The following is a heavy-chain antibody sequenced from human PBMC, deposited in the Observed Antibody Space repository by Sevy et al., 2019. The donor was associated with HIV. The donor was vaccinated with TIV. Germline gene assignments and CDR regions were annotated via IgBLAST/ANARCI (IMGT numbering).Heavy chain of an antibody. CDR2: ISYDGRKK. D-gene: IGHD2-15*01. CDR3: ATASLWADSGVSHPSFDS. J-gene: IGHJ4*02. Sequence: GGSLRLSCAASGFAFNDFAMNWLRQLPGKGLEWVAIISYDGRKKFYADSVKGRFTISRDNSKNVVYLQMNSLRPEDTAVYFCATASLWADSGVSHPSFDSWGQGTLVTVSS. V-gene: IGHV3-30*04. CDR1: GFAFNDFA.